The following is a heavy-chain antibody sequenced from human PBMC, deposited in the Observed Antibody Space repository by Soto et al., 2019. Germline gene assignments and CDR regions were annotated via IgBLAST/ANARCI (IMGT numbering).Heavy chain of an antibody. CDR2: ISAYNGNT. CDR1: GYTFTSYG. D-gene: IGHD3-9*01. J-gene: IGHJ4*02. Sequence: GASVKVSCKASGYTFTSYGISWVRQAPGQGLEWMGWISAYNGNTNYAQKLQGRVTMTTDTSTSTAYMELRSLRSDDTAVYYCARGDSYYDILTGYPPPHLDYWGQGTLVIVSS. CDR3: ARGDSYYDILTGYPPPHLDY. V-gene: IGHV1-18*01.